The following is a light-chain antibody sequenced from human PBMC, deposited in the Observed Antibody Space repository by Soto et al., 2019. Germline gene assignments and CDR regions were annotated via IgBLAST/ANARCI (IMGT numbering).Light chain of an antibody. Sequence: QSVLTQSPSASASLGASVKLTCTLSSGHSSYAIAWHQQKPEKGPRYLMKLNSDGSHSKGDGIPDRFSGSSSGAERYLTISSLQSEDEADYYCQTWGTGPWVFGGGTKVTVL. CDR1: SGHSSYA. CDR3: QTWGTGPWV. V-gene: IGLV4-69*01. CDR2: LNSDGSH. J-gene: IGLJ3*02.